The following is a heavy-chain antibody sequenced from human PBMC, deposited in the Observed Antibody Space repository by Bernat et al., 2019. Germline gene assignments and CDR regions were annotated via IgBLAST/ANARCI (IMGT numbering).Heavy chain of an antibody. D-gene: IGHD1-1*01. J-gene: IGHJ3*02. CDR1: GFTFSSYG. CDR2: IWYDGSNK. Sequence: QVQLVESGGGVVQPGRSLRLSCAASGFTFSSYGMHWVRQAPGKGLEWVAVIWYDGSNKYYADSVKGRFTISRDNSKNTLYLQMNSLRAEDTAVYYCARDQLLWRAFDIWGQGTMVTVSS. CDR3: ARDQLLWRAFDI. V-gene: IGHV3-33*01.